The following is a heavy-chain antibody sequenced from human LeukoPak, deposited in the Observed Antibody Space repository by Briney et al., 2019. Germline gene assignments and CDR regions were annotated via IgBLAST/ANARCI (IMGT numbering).Heavy chain of an antibody. J-gene: IGHJ5*02. V-gene: IGHV1-46*01. D-gene: IGHD5-18*01. CDR1: GYTFTSYY. Sequence: ASVKVSCKASGYTFTSYYMHWVRQAPGQGLEWMGIINPSGGSTSYAQKFQGRVTMTRDMSTSTDYMELSRLRSDDTAVYYCARDKGTAMVYWFDPWGQGTLVTVSS. CDR2: INPSGGST. CDR3: ARDKGTAMVYWFDP.